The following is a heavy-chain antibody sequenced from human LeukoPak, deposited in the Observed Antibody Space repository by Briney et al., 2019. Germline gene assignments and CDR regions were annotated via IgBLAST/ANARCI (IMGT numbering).Heavy chain of an antibody. D-gene: IGHD3-10*01. CDR2: INPNRGGT. V-gene: IGHV1-2*02. J-gene: IGHJ2*01. CDR1: GYTFTGYY. CDR3: ARDALLLWFGEFSDQTPNWYFDL. Sequence: ASVKVSCKASGYTFTGYYMHWVRQAPGQGLEWMGWINPNRGGTNYAQMFQGRVTMTRDTSISTAYMELSRLRSDDTAVYHCARDALLLWFGEFSDQTPNWYFDLWGRGTLVTVSS.